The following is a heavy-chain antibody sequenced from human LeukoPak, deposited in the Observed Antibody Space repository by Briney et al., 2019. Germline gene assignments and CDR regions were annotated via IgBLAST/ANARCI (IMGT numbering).Heavy chain of an antibody. CDR2: ISSSSSYI. J-gene: IGHJ4*02. D-gene: IGHD3-22*01. CDR1: GFTLSSYS. CDR3: ARDAYYYDSSGRIKRFDY. Sequence: PGGSLRLSCAASGFTLSSYSMNWVRQAPGKGLEWVSSISSSSSYIYYADSVKGRFTISRDNAKNSLYLQMNSLRAEDTAVYYCARDAYYYDSSGRIKRFDYWGQGTLVTVSS. V-gene: IGHV3-21*01.